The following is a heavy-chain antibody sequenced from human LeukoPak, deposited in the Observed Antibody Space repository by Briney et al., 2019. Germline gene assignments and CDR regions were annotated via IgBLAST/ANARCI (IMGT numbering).Heavy chain of an antibody. CDR1: GFTFSSNY. D-gene: IGHD3-10*01. Sequence: GSLSLSCAASGFTFSSNYMSWVRQAPGKGLGWVSVIYSGGSTYYADSVKGRFTISRDNSKNTLYLQMNSLRAEDTAVYYCARLEYGSGSYFDYWGQGTLVTVSS. CDR3: ARLEYGSGSYFDY. J-gene: IGHJ4*02. CDR2: IYSGGST. V-gene: IGHV3-66*04.